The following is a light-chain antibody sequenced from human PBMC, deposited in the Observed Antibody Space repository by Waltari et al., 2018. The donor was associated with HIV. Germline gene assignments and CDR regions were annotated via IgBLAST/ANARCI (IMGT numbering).Light chain of an antibody. CDR1: QSIGTS. V-gene: IGKV1-39*01. Sequence: DIQMTQSPSSLSASVGDRVTISCRTSQSIGTSLNWYQQKRGKAPELLIHTASTLQTGVPSRFSGSGSGTDFTLTISSLQVEDFATYYCQQSYTYPLTFGPGTKVDIK. CDR3: QQSYTYPLT. J-gene: IGKJ3*01. CDR2: TAS.